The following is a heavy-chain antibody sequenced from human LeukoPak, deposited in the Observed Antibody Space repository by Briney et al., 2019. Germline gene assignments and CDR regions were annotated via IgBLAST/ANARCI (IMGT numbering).Heavy chain of an antibody. J-gene: IGHJ4*02. D-gene: IGHD3-10*01. Sequence: PGRSLRLSCAASGFTFSSYGMHWVRQAPGKGLEWVAVIWYDGSNKYYADSVKGRFTISRDNSKNTLYLQMSSLRAEDTAVYYCARDLKYYYGSGTDYWGQGTLVTVSS. CDR2: IWYDGSNK. V-gene: IGHV3-33*01. CDR1: GFTFSSYG. CDR3: ARDLKYYYGSGTDY.